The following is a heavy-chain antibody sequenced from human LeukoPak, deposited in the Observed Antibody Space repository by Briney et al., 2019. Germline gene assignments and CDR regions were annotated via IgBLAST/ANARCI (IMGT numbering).Heavy chain of an antibody. D-gene: IGHD2-2*01. Sequence: GGSLRLSCAASGFTFSSYWMHWVRQAPGKGLVWVSRINSGGSSTSYADSVKGLFTISRDNAKNTLYLQMNSLRAEDTAVYYCARVPIVVVPAYYYYYGMDVWGKGTTVTVSS. V-gene: IGHV3-74*01. CDR3: ARVPIVVVPAYYYYYGMDV. CDR1: GFTFSSYW. CDR2: INSGGSST. J-gene: IGHJ6*04.